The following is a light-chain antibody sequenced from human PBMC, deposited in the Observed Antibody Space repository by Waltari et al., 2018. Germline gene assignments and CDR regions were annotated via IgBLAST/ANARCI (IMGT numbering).Light chain of an antibody. CDR3: CSYAGTYTYV. CDR1: SRDVGASQY. V-gene: IGLV2-11*01. CDR2: DVT. J-gene: IGLJ1*01. Sequence: QSALTQPRSVSGSPGQSVTISCTGTSRDVGASQYVSWFQQHPGGAPKLLIFDVTERPSGVPDRFSGSKSANTASLTISGLQPDDEADYYCCSYAGTYTYVFGPATSVTVL.